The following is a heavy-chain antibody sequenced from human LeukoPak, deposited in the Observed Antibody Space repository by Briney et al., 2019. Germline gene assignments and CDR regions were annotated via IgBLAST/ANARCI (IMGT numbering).Heavy chain of an antibody. V-gene: IGHV3-21*01. D-gene: IGHD2-15*01. Sequence: GRSLRLSCAASGFTFSSNSMNWVRQAPGKGLEWVSSISSSSSYIYYADSVKRQFTISRDNAKNSLYLQMNSLRAEDTAVYYCARDQVVVVAATHDYYYGMDVWGQGTTVTVSS. CDR3: ARDQVVVVAATHDYYYGMDV. CDR2: ISSSSSYI. J-gene: IGHJ6*02. CDR1: GFTFSSNS.